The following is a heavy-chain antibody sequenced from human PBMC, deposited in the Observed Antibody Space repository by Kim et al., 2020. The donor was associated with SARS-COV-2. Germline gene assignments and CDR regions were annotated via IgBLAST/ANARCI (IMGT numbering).Heavy chain of an antibody. J-gene: IGHJ6*03. CDR3: ARARGGIAAAGKVNYYYMDV. CDR1: GYTFTSYG. Sequence: ASVKVSCKASGYTFTSYGISWVRQAPGQGLEWMGWISAYNGNTNYAQKLQGRVTMTTDTSTSTAYMELRSLRSDDTAVYYCARARGGIAAAGKVNYYYMDVWGKGTTVTVSS. CDR2: ISAYNGNT. V-gene: IGHV1-18*01. D-gene: IGHD6-13*01.